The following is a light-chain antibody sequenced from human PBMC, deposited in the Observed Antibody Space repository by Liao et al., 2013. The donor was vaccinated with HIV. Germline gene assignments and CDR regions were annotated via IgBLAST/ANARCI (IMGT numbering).Light chain of an antibody. J-gene: IGLJ2*01. V-gene: IGLV3-21*01. CDR3: QAWDSNTVV. CDR1: NIGSNS. CDR2: QDV. Sequence: SYVLTQPPSVSVAPGKTATITCGGNNIGSNSVHWYQQKPGQSPVLVIYQDVKRPSGIPERFSASNSGNTATLTISGTQPMDEADYYCQAWDSNTVVFGGGTKLTVL.